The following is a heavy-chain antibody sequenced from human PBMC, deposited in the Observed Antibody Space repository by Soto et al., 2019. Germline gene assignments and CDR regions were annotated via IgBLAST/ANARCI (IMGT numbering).Heavy chain of an antibody. V-gene: IGHV6-1*01. J-gene: IGHJ2*01. Sequence: KSSETLSLTCAISGDSVSSNSAAWNWIRQSPSRGLEWLGRTYYRSKWYNDYAVSVKSRITINPDTSKNQFSLQLNSVTPEDTAVYYCAREIQLWDYWYFDLWGRGTPVTVSS. D-gene: IGHD5-18*01. CDR2: TYYRSKWYN. CDR1: GDSVSSNSAA. CDR3: AREIQLWDYWYFDL.